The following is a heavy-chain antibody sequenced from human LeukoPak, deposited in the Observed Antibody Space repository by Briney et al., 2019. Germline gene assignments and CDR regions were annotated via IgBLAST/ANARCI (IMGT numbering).Heavy chain of an antibody. V-gene: IGHV3-48*01. CDR3: ARAIRGSSSPGDY. Sequence: PGGSLRLSCAASGFTFSSYSMNWVRQAPGKGLEWVSYISSSSSTIYYADSVKGRFTISRDNAKSSPYLQMNSLRAEDTAVYYCARAIRGSSSPGDYWGREPWSPSPQ. D-gene: IGHD6-6*01. CDR2: ISSSSSTI. J-gene: IGHJ4*02. CDR1: GFTFSSYS.